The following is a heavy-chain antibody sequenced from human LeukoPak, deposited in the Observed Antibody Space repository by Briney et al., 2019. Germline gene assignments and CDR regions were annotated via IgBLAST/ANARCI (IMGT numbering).Heavy chain of an antibody. D-gene: IGHD4-23*01. CDR3: ARVLSTVVTRYNWFDP. V-gene: IGHV4-30-4*08. J-gene: IGHJ5*02. Sequence: SQTLSLTCTVSGGSISSGDYYWSWIRQPPGKGLEWIGEINHSGSTNYNPSLKSRVTISVDTSKNQFSLKLSSVTAADTAVYYCARVLSTVVTRYNWFDPWGQGTLVTVSS. CDR1: GGSISSGDYY. CDR2: INHSGST.